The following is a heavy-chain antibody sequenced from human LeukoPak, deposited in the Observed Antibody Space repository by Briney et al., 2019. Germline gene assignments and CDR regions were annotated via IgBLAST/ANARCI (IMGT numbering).Heavy chain of an antibody. CDR3: ARDRYDSSGYVDY. CDR1: GFTFSSYG. D-gene: IGHD3-22*01. CDR2: IWYDGSNK. Sequence: GSLRLSCAASGFTFSSYGMHWVRQAPGKGLEWVAVIWYDGSNKYFADSVKGRFTISRDNSKNTLYLQMNSLRAEDTAVYYCARDRYDSSGYVDYWGQGTLVTVSS. V-gene: IGHV3-33*01. J-gene: IGHJ4*02.